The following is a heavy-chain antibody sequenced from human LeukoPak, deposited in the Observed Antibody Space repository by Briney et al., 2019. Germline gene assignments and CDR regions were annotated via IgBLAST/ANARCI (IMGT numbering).Heavy chain of an antibody. CDR1: GFTFSSYW. Sequence: PGGSLRLSCAASGFTFSSYWMSWVRQAPGKGLEWVANIKQDGSEKYYVDSVKGRFTISRDNAKNSLYLQMNSLRVEETAGEYWARAPPGRDGNNHRGDYFDYWGQGSLVTVSS. J-gene: IGHJ4*02. V-gene: IGHV3-7*01. CDR2: IKQDGSEK. D-gene: IGHD5-24*01. CDR3: ARAPPGRDGNNHRGDYFDY.